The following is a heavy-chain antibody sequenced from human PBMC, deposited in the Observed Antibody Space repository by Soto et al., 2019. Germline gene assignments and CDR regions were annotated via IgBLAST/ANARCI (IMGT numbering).Heavy chain of an antibody. CDR1: GGTFSSYT. Sequence: QVQLVQSGAEVKKPGSSVKVSCKASGGTFSSYTISWVRQAPGQGLEWMGRIIPIRGIANYAQKFQGSGTITGDKATSTAYMELSSLRSEDTAVYYCARDGSQLVPAAIRGENWFDPWGQGTLVTVSS. J-gene: IGHJ5*02. CDR3: ARDGSQLVPAAIRGENWFDP. CDR2: IIPIRGIA. V-gene: IGHV1-69*08. D-gene: IGHD2-2*01.